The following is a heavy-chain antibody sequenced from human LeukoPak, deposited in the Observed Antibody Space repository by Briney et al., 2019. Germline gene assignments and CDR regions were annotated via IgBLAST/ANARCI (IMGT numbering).Heavy chain of an antibody. CDR2: ISGSGGST. CDR1: GFSFSTYT. J-gene: IGHJ4*02. V-gene: IGHV3-23*01. CDR3: AKAINVY. Sequence: HPGGSLRLSCAASGFSFSTYTMNWVRQAPGKGLEWVSAISGSGGSTYYADSVKGRFTISRDNSKNTLYLQMNSLRAEDTAVYYCAKAINVYWGQGTLVTVSS.